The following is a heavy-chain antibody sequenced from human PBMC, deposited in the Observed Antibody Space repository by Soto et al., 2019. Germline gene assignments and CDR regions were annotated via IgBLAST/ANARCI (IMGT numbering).Heavy chain of an antibody. V-gene: IGHV2-5*02. D-gene: IGHD2-15*01. CDR1: GFSLDTSGMS. Sequence: QITLKESGPTLVKPTQTLALTCTFSGFSLDTSGMSVGWIRQPPGKALEWLALIYWDDDKRYSPSLKSRLIITKDTSKNRVVLTMTNMDPVDTATYYCARPRGYDFDYWGQGTLVTVSS. CDR2: IYWDDDK. CDR3: ARPRGYDFDY. J-gene: IGHJ4*02.